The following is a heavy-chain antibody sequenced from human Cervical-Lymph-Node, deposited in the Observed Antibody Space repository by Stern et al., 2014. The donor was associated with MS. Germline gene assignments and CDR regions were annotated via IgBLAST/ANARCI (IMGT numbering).Heavy chain of an antibody. Sequence: GQLVESGGALVKPGGSLRLSCVASGFTFSDHYMSWIRQAPGKGLEWVSYISGSGSSVNYADSGKGRFTISRDNAKDSLYLQMNSLRAEDTAVYYCSREPRLTDYWGQGTLVSVSS. CDR1: GFTFSDHY. D-gene: IGHD2-21*01. J-gene: IGHJ4*02. CDR2: ISGSGSSV. CDR3: SREPRLTDY. V-gene: IGHV3-11*01.